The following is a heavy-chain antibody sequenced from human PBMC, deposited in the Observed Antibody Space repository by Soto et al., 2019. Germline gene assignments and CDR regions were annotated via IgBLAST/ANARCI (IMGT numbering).Heavy chain of an antibody. V-gene: IGHV3-30*03. CDR3: AGGKYYFDY. Sequence: QVQLVESGGGVVQPGRSLRLSCAASGFPFSSYGMHWVRQAPGKGLDWVALISYDGTNQYYADSVKGRFTVSRDNSKNTLYLQMSSLRAEDTAVYYCAGGKYYFDYCGQGTLVSVSS. CDR1: GFPFSSYG. D-gene: IGHD2-15*01. CDR2: ISYDGTNQ. J-gene: IGHJ4*02.